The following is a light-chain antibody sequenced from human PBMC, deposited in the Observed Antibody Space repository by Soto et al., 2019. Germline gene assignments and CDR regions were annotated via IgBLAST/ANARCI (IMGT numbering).Light chain of an antibody. CDR2: DAS. V-gene: IGKV1-5*01. Sequence: DIQMTQSPSTLSASVGDRVTITCRASQSISSWLAWYQQKPGKAPKLLLYDASSVERVVPSSFSGSGSGTESTPTISSPQPDYFVNYYCQQYNSYSETFGQGTKVEIK. CDR1: QSISSW. CDR3: QQYNSYSET. J-gene: IGKJ1*01.